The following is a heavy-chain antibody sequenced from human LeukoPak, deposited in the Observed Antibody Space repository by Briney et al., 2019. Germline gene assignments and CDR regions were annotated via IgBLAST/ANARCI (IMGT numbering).Heavy chain of an antibody. CDR2: IYTSGST. J-gene: IGHJ5*02. Sequence: PSETLSLTCTVAGGSISSYYWSWIRQPAGKGLEWIGRIYTSGSTNYNPSLKSRVTISVDKSKNQFSLKLSSVTAADTAVYYCARDLPPDNWFDPWGQGTLVTVSS. CDR3: ARDLPPDNWFDP. CDR1: GGSISSYY. V-gene: IGHV4-4*07.